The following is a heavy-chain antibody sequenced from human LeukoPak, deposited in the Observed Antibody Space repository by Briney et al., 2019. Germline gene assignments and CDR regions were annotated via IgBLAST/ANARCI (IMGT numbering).Heavy chain of an antibody. CDR3: ARSYSSSWYRGAEYFQH. CDR1: GGSFSGYY. D-gene: IGHD6-13*01. V-gene: IGHV4-34*01. CDR2: INHSGGT. J-gene: IGHJ1*01. Sequence: RPSETLSLTCAVYGGSFSGYYWSWIRQPPGKGLKWIGEINHSGGTNYNPSLKSRVTISVDTSKNQFSLKLSSVTAADTAVYYCARSYSSSWYRGAEYFQHWGQGTLVTVSS.